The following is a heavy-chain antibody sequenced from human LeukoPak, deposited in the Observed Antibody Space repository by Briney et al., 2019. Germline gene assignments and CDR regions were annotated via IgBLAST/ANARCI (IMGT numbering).Heavy chain of an antibody. D-gene: IGHD6-19*01. CDR2: INHSGST. V-gene: IGHV4-34*01. Sequence: SETLSLTCAVYGGSFSGYYWSWIRQPPGKGLEWIGEINHSGSTNYNPSLNSRVTISVDTSKNQFSPRLSSVTAADTAIYYCARAVSGRFDYWGQGTLVTVSS. J-gene: IGHJ4*02. CDR3: ARAVSGRFDY. CDR1: GGSFSGYY.